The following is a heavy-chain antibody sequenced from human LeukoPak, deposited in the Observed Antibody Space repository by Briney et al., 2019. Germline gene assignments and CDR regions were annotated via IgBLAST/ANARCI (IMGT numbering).Heavy chain of an antibody. V-gene: IGHV3-74*01. CDR3: ARDHRWLPGGY. D-gene: IGHD5-18*01. Sequence: GGSLRLSCAASAFTFSSYWMHWGRQAPGKGLVWVSRSKTDGTRTSYADSVKGRFTIYRHHGKNTLYLQMNSLRVEDTAVYYCARDHRWLPGGYWGQGTLVPVSS. CDR2: SKTDGTRT. CDR1: AFTFSSYW. J-gene: IGHJ4*02.